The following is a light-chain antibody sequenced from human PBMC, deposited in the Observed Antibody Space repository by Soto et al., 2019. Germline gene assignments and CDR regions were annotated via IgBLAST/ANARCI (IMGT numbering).Light chain of an antibody. CDR1: QSVSSSY. CDR3: QQYGSSLFT. J-gene: IGKJ3*01. Sequence: EIVLTQSPGTLSLSPGERATLSCRASQSVSSSYLAWYQQKPGQAPRLLIYGASSRATGIPDRFSGSGSGTDFALTVSRLEPEDCAVDYCQQYGSSLFTFGHGTNVDIQ. CDR2: GAS. V-gene: IGKV3-20*01.